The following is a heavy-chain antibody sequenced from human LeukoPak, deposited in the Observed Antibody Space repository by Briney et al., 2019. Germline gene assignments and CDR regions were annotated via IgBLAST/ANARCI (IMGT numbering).Heavy chain of an antibody. CDR1: GFTVSSNY. D-gene: IGHD5-18*01. J-gene: IGHJ4*01. V-gene: IGHV3-53*01. CDR2: IYSGGST. Sequence: PGGWLRDSLASSGFTVSSNYMSWVRQARGKGLEWVSVIYSGGSTYYADSVKGRFTIARDNSKNTLYLQMNSLRAEDTAVYYCAAGDGYSYELDYWGQGTLVTVSS. CDR3: AAGDGYSYELDY.